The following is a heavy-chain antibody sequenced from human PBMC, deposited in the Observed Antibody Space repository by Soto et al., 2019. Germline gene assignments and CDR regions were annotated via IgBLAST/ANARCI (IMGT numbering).Heavy chain of an antibody. J-gene: IGHJ6*02. CDR3: ARFGNTAILNVPYYYYGLAV. Sequence: GESLKISCKGSGYSFTSYWISWVRQMPGKGLEWMGKIDPSDSYTNYSPSFQGHVTISADKSISTAYLQWSSLKASDTAMYYCARFGNTAILNVPYYYYGLAVWGQGTTVTVSS. CDR2: IDPSDSYT. V-gene: IGHV5-10-1*01. CDR1: GYSFTSYW. D-gene: IGHD5-18*01.